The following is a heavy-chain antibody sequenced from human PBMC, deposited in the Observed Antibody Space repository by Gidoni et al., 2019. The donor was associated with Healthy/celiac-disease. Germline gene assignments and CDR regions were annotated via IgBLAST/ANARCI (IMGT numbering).Heavy chain of an antibody. V-gene: IGHV4-39*07. CDR2: IYYSGST. D-gene: IGHD6-13*01. CDR3: ARVALGYSSSGFDY. Sequence: QLQLQESGPGLVKPSETLSLTCTVSGCSISSSSYYWGWIRQPPGKGLEWIGSIYYSGSTYYNPSLKSRVTISVDTSKNQFSLKLSSVTAADTAVYYCARVALGYSSSGFDYWGQGTLVTVSS. CDR1: GCSISSSSYY. J-gene: IGHJ4*02.